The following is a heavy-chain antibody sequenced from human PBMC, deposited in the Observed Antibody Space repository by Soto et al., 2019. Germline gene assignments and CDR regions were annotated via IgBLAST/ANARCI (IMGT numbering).Heavy chain of an antibody. V-gene: IGHV3-30*18. Sequence: QVQLVESGGGVVQPGRSLRLSCAASGFTFSSYGMHWVRQAPGKGLEWVAVISYDGSNKYYADSVKGRFTISRDNSKNTLSLQMNSLRPEDTAVYYCAKMEDGNYYYGMDVWGQGTTVTVSS. CDR2: ISYDGSNK. CDR3: AKMEDGNYYYGMDV. CDR1: GFTFSSYG. D-gene: IGHD1-1*01. J-gene: IGHJ6*02.